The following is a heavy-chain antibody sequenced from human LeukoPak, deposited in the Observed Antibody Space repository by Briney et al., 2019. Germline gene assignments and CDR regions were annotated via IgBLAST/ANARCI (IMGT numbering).Heavy chain of an antibody. V-gene: IGHV1-69*01. J-gene: IGHJ3*02. CDR1: GGTFSSYA. Sequence: ASVKVSCKASGGTFSSYAISWVRQAPGQGLEWMGGIIPIFGTANYAQKFQCRVTITADESTSTAYMELSSLRSEDTAVYYCARAGCSGGSCYMDAAFDIWGQGTMVTVSS. D-gene: IGHD2-15*01. CDR3: ARAGCSGGSCYMDAAFDI. CDR2: IIPIFGTA.